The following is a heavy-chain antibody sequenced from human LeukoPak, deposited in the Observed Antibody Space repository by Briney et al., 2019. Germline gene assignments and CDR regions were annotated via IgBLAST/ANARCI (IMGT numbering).Heavy chain of an antibody. CDR3: AKDDKGADFWSGYCFDY. CDR1: GFTFSSCA. J-gene: IGHJ4*02. D-gene: IGHD3-3*01. V-gene: IGHV3-23*01. Sequence: GGSLRLSCGASGFTFSSCAMSWVRQAPGKGLEWVSAISGSGGITYYADSVKGRFTISRYNSKNTLYLQMNSLRAEDTAVYYCAKDDKGADFWSGYCFDYWGQGTLVPVSS. CDR2: ISGSGGIT.